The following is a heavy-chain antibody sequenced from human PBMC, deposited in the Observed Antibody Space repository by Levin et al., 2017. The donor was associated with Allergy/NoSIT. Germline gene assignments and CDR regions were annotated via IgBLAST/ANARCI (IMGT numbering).Heavy chain of an antibody. D-gene: IGHD2-2*01. CDR3: AKGGCSATRCLDS. V-gene: IGHV3-74*01. CDR2: INSGGSAT. Sequence: GESLKISCAVSGFTFSTYWMHWVRQAPGKGLVWVSRINSGGSATDYADSVKGRFTISRDNARNTLYLQMNSLSAEDTAVYYCAKGGCSATRCLDSWGQGTLVTVSS. J-gene: IGHJ4*02. CDR1: GFTFSTYW.